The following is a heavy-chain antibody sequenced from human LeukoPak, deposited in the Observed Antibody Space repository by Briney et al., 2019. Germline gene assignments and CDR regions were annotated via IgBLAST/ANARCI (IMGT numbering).Heavy chain of an antibody. Sequence: GGSLRLSCAASGFTFSSYDMSWVRQAPGKGLEWLSGISGSGGSTYYADSVKGRFTISRDNSKNTLYLQMNSLRAEDTAVYYCAKGRQWLDFDYWGQGTQVTVSS. V-gene: IGHV3-23*01. CDR1: GFTFSSYD. CDR2: ISGSGGST. D-gene: IGHD6-19*01. J-gene: IGHJ4*02. CDR3: AKGRQWLDFDY.